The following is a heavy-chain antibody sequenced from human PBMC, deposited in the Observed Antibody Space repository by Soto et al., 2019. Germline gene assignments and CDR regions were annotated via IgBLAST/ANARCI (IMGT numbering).Heavy chain of an antibody. CDR2: IIPISGTA. CDR1: GGTFSSYA. D-gene: IGHD2-15*01. Sequence: SVKVSCKASGGTFSSYAISWVRQAPGQGLEWMGGIIPISGTANYAQKFQGRVTITADKSTSTAYMELSSLRSEDTAVYYCARDLGYCSGGSCYSSHYYYGMDVWGQGTTVTVSS. CDR3: ARDLGYCSGGSCYSSHYYYGMDV. J-gene: IGHJ6*02. V-gene: IGHV1-69*06.